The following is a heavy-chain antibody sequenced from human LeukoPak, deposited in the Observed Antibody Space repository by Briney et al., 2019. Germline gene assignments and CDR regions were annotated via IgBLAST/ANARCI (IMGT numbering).Heavy chain of an antibody. J-gene: IGHJ4*02. CDR2: ISGSGSST. D-gene: IGHD3-22*01. CDR3: AKVKPYYYDSSGYL. Sequence: GGSLRLSCAASGFTFSSYSMNWVRQAPGKGLEWVSAISGSGSSTYYADSVKGRFTISRDNSKNTLYLQMNSLRAEDTAVYYCAKVKPYYYDSSGYLWGQGTLVTVSS. CDR1: GFTFSSYS. V-gene: IGHV3-23*01.